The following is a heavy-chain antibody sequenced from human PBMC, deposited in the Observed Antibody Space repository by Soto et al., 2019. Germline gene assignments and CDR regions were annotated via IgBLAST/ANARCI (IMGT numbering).Heavy chain of an antibody. CDR2: ITASGGIT. Sequence: EVHLLESGGGLVQPGGSLRLSCTASGFTFSSYAMTWVRQTPGRGLEGVSCITASGGITFYADSVKGRFTISRDNSRSTLYLQMNSRRAEETAVYYCAKDTRYADYVRWFDSWGQGTLVTV. CDR1: GFTFSSYA. V-gene: IGHV3-23*01. D-gene: IGHD4-17*01. CDR3: AKDTRYADYVRWFDS. J-gene: IGHJ5*01.